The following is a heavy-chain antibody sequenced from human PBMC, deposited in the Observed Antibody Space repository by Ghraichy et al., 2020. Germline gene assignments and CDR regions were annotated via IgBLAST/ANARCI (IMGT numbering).Heavy chain of an antibody. V-gene: IGHV3-23*01. J-gene: IGHJ4*02. D-gene: IGHD1-26*01. CDR1: GFTFSSYG. CDR2: ISVSGGTT. CDR3: ARGEIVGAVEV. Sequence: GESLNISCAASGFTFSSYGMSWVRQAPGKGLEWVSTISVSGGTTYYVDSVKGRFTISRDNSKNTLYLQMNSLRAEDTAVYYCARGEIVGAVEVWGQGTLVTVSS.